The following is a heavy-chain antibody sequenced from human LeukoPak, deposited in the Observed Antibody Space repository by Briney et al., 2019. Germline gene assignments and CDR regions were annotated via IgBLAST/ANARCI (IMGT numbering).Heavy chain of an antibody. Sequence: PFETLSLTCTVSGGSVSSGSYYWSWIRQSPGKGLEWIGYMYYSGSTNYNPSLKSRVTISVDTSKNQFSLKLSSVTAADTAVYYCARTAYCSGGSCYLGYWGQGTLVTVSS. V-gene: IGHV4-61*01. CDR1: GGSVSSGSYY. D-gene: IGHD2-15*01. J-gene: IGHJ4*02. CDR3: ARTAYCSGGSCYLGY. CDR2: MYYSGST.